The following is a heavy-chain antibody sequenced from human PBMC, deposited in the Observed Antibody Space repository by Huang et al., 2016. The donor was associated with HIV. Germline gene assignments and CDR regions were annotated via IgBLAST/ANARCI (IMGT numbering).Heavy chain of an antibody. J-gene: IGHJ4*02. CDR1: GGSIRSDNYY. D-gene: IGHD3-10*01. V-gene: IGHV4-39*02. CDR3: Y. CDR2: IYYSGST. Sequence: QLQLQESGPGLVKPSETLSLTCTVSGGSIRSDNYYWGWIRQPPGKGLEWIGRIYYSGSTYYNPSLKSRVTITVDTAVYYCARLPGSITMIRGVITDPYWGQGTLVTVSS.